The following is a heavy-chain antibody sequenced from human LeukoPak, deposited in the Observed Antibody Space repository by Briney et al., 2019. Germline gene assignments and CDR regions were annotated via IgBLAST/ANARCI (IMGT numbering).Heavy chain of an antibody. CDR2: IRYDGSNK. CDR1: GFTFSSYG. V-gene: IGHV3-30*02. Sequence: PGGSLRLSCAASGFTFSSYGMHWVRQAPGRGLEWVAFIRYDGSNKYYAGSVKGRFTISRDNSKNTLYLQMNSLRAEDTAVYYCAKDELLWFGESYFDYWGQGTLVTVSS. D-gene: IGHD3-10*01. CDR3: AKDELLWFGESYFDY. J-gene: IGHJ4*02.